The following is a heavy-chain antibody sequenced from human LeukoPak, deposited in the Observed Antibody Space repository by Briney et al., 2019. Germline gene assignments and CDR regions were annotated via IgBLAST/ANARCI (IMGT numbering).Heavy chain of an antibody. J-gene: IGHJ4*02. V-gene: IGHV1-46*01. D-gene: IGHD4-23*01. Sequence: ASVKVSCKASGYTFTSYYMHWVRQAPGQGLEWMGIINSSGGSTSYAQKFQGRVTMTRDTSTSTVYMELSSLRSEDTAVYYCARAPSEYGGLDYWGQGTLVTVSS. CDR1: GYTFTSYY. CDR2: INSSGGST. CDR3: ARAPSEYGGLDY.